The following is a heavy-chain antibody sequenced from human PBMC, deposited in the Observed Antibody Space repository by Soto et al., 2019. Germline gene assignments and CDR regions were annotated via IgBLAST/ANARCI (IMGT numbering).Heavy chain of an antibody. CDR1: GGTFSSYA. CDR3: ARDYYDYVWGSYPRWFDP. CDR2: IIPIFGTA. D-gene: IGHD3-16*02. Sequence: QVQLVQSGAEVKKPGSSVKVSCKASGGTFSSYAISWVRQAPGQGLEWMGGIIPIFGTANYAQKFQGRVTITADDSTSTAYMELSSLRSEDTAVYYCARDYYDYVWGSYPRWFDPWGQGTLVTVSS. V-gene: IGHV1-69*12. J-gene: IGHJ5*02.